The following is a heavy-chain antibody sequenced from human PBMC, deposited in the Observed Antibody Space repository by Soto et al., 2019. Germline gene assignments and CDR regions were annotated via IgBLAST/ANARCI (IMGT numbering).Heavy chain of an antibody. V-gene: IGHV1-69*06. Sequence: GASVKVSCKASGGTFSSYAISWVRQAPGQGLEWMGGTIPIFGTANYAQKFQGRVTITADKSTSTAYMELSSLRSEDTAVYYCARDQQQLVENWFDPWGQGTLVTVSS. CDR2: TIPIFGTA. CDR3: ARDQQQLVENWFDP. J-gene: IGHJ5*02. CDR1: GGTFSSYA. D-gene: IGHD6-13*01.